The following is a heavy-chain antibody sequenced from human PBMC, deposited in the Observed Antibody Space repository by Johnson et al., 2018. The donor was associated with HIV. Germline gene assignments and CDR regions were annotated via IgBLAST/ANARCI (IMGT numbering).Heavy chain of an antibody. J-gene: IGHJ3*02. V-gene: IGHV3-66*01. CDR1: GFTVSSNY. CDR2: IYSGGSI. Sequence: VLLVESGGGLVQPGGSLRLSCAASGFTVSSNYMSWVRQAPGKGLEWVSVIYSGGSIYYADSVKGRFNISRDNSKNTLYLQMGSLRAEDMAVYYCARDQRWWLQSPGAFDIWGQGTMVTVSS. D-gene: IGHD5-24*01. CDR3: ARDQRWWLQSPGAFDI.